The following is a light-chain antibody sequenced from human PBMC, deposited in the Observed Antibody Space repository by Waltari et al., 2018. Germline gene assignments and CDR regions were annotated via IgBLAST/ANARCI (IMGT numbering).Light chain of an antibody. CDR3: QQYNTYFT. V-gene: IGKV1-5*03. Sequence: ITGRAMQSVNMWFAWYQQKPGKAPKLLIYKTSSLESGVPFRFSGSGSGTEFTLTISSLQPDDFATYYCQQYNTYFTFGPGTKVDIK. J-gene: IGKJ3*01. CDR1: QSVNMW. CDR2: KTS.